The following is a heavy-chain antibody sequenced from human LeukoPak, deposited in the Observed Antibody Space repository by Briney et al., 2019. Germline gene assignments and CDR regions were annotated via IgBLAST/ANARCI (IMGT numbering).Heavy chain of an antibody. Sequence: PGGSLRLSCAASGFTFSDYYMSWIRQAPGKGLEWVSYISSSSSTIYYADSVKGRFTISRDNAKNSLYLQMNSLRAEDTAVYYCARDLVSSGWGRHNWFDPWGQGTLVTVSS. CDR1: GFTFSDYY. CDR3: ARDLVSSGWGRHNWFDP. D-gene: IGHD6-19*01. J-gene: IGHJ5*02. CDR2: ISSSSSTI. V-gene: IGHV3-11*04.